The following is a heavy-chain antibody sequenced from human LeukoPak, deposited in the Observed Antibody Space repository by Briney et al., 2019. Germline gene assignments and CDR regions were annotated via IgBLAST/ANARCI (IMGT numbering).Heavy chain of an antibody. CDR1: GGTLSSYA. D-gene: IGHD6-6*01. Sequence: SVKVSCKASGGTLSSYAISWVRQAPGQGLEWMGGIIPIFGTANYAQKFQGRVTITTDESTSTAYMELSSLRSEDTAVYYCARDYPRIAARPAYSGYMDVWGKGTTVTVSS. CDR3: ARDYPRIAARPAYSGYMDV. J-gene: IGHJ6*03. V-gene: IGHV1-69*05. CDR2: IIPIFGTA.